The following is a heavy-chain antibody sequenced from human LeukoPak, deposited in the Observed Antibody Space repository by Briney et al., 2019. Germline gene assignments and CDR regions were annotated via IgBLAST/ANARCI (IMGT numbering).Heavy chain of an antibody. Sequence: SETLSLTCAVYGGSFSGYYWSWIRQPPGKGLEWIGEINHSGSTNYNPSLKSRVTISVDTSKNQFSLKLSSVTAADTAVYYCARGMAAAGTKTINWFDPWGQGTLVTVSS. J-gene: IGHJ5*02. V-gene: IGHV4-34*01. D-gene: IGHD6-13*01. CDR2: INHSGST. CDR1: GGSFSGYY. CDR3: ARGMAAAGTKTINWFDP.